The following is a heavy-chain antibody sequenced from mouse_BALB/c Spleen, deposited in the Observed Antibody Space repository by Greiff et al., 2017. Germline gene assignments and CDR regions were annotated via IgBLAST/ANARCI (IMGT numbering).Heavy chain of an antibody. CDR2: IYPGGGYT. CDR3: ARRGITTATLYD. Sequence: VQLQESGAELVRPGTSVKISCKASGYTFTNYWLGWVKQSPGHGLEWIGDIYPGGGYTNYNEKFKGKATLTADTSSSTAYMQLSSLTSEDSAVYFCARRGITTATLYDWGQGTTLTVSS. CDR1: GYTFTNYW. J-gene: IGHJ2*01. V-gene: IGHV1-63*02. D-gene: IGHD1-2*01.